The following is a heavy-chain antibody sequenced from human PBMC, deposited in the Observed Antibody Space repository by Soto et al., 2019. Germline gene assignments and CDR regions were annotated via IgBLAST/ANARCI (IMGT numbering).Heavy chain of an antibody. Sequence: GGSLRLSCAASGFTFSSYAMSWVRQAPGKGLEWVSAISGSGGSTYYADSVKGRFTISRDNSKNTLYLQMNSLRAEDTAVYYCAKLSPYYDFWSGYQPNYYYYGMDVWGQGTTVTVSS. CDR1: GFTFSSYA. CDR3: AKLSPYYDFWSGYQPNYYYYGMDV. V-gene: IGHV3-23*01. CDR2: ISGSGGST. D-gene: IGHD3-3*01. J-gene: IGHJ6*02.